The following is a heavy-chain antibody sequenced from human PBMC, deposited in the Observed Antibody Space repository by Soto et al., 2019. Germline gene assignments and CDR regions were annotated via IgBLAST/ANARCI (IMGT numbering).Heavy chain of an antibody. V-gene: IGHV3-21*01. CDR1: GFTFSSYS. J-gene: IGHJ6*03. Sequence: EVQLVESGGGLVKPGGSLRLSCAASGFTFSSYSMNWVRQAPGKGLEWVSSISSSSSYIYYADSVKGRFTISRDNAKNSLYLQTNSLRAEDTAVYYCARVSPQYMDVWGKGTTVTVSS. CDR2: ISSSSSYI. CDR3: ARVSPQYMDV.